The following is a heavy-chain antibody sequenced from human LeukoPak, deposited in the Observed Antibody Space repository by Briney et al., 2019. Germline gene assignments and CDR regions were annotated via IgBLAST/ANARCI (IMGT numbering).Heavy chain of an antibody. D-gene: IGHD1-1*01. Sequence: GGSLRLSCAASGFTFSSYGMPWVRQAPGKGLEWVAFIRYDGSNKYYADSVKGRFTISRDNSKNTLYLQMNSLRAEDTAVYYCAKAVNNWNGLAYWGQGTLVTVSS. J-gene: IGHJ4*02. CDR2: IRYDGSNK. CDR3: AKAVNNWNGLAY. CDR1: GFTFSSYG. V-gene: IGHV3-30*02.